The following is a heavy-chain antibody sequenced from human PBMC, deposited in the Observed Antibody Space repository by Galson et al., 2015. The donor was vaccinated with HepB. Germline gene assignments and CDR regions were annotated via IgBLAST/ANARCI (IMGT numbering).Heavy chain of an antibody. Sequence: SLRLSCAASGLTFSRYSMNWVRQAPGKGLEWVSYISSSSSTIYYADSVKGRFTISRDNAKNSLYLQMNSLRAEDTAVYYCARIYCSSTSCYLGSFDPWGQGTLVTVSS. D-gene: IGHD2-2*01. J-gene: IGHJ5*02. CDR1: GLTFSRYS. CDR3: ARIYCSSTSCYLGSFDP. CDR2: ISSSSSTI. V-gene: IGHV3-48*04.